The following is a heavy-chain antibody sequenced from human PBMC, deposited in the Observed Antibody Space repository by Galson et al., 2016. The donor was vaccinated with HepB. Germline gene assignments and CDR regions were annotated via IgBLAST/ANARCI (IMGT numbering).Heavy chain of an antibody. CDR3: ARDYNGVLY. Sequence: SEILSLTCTVSGGSISRYYWTWMRQPPGKGLEWIGYIYDSGYTNYDPSLQSRVTISVDPSKNQFSLKLRSVTAADTAVYYCARDYNGVLYWGQGTLVTVSS. D-gene: IGHD3-10*01. J-gene: IGHJ4*02. CDR1: GGSISRYY. CDR2: IYDSGYT. V-gene: IGHV4-59*01.